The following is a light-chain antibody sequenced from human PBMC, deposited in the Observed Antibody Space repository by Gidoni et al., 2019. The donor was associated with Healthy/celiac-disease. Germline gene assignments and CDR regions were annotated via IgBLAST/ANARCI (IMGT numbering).Light chain of an antibody. CDR1: SSDVGGYNY. J-gene: IGLJ2*01. CDR2: DVS. CDR3: SSYTSSSIVV. V-gene: IGLV2-14*01. Sequence: QSALTQPASVSGSPGQSITISCTGTSSDVGGYNYVSWYQQHPGKAPKLMIYDVSNRPSGVSNRVSGSKSGNTASLTISGLQAEDEADYYCSSYTSSSIVVFGGGTKLPAL.